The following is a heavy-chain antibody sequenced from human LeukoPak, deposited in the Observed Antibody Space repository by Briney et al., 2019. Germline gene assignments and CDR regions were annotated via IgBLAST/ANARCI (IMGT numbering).Heavy chain of an antibody. CDR3: ARVGHYYGSGSYLPFFDY. D-gene: IGHD3-10*01. J-gene: IGHJ4*02. Sequence: SVKVSCKASGYTFTSYDINWVRQATGQGLEWMGRIIPILGIANYAQKFQGRVTITADKSTSTAYMELSSLRSEDTAVYYCARVGHYYGSGSYLPFFDYWGQGTLVTVSS. CDR1: GYTFTSYD. CDR2: IIPILGIA. V-gene: IGHV1-69*04.